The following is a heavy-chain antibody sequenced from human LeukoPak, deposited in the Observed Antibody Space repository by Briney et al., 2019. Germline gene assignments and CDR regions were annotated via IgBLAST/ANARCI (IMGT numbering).Heavy chain of an antibody. J-gene: IGHJ4*02. CDR2: ISSSSSYI. CDR3: VRGTSGTSAY. V-gene: IGHV3-21*01. D-gene: IGHD2-2*01. Sequence: GGSLRLSCAASGFTFSSYGMNWVRQAPGKGLEWVSSISSSSSYIYYADSVKGRFTISRDDAKNSLYLQMNSLRAEDTAVYYCVRGTSGTSAYWGQGTLVTVSS. CDR1: GFTFSSYG.